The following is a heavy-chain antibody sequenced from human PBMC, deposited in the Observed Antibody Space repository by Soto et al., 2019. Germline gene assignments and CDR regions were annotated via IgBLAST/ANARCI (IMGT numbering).Heavy chain of an antibody. J-gene: IGHJ5*02. CDR3: ARHPSSSSGWFDP. Sequence: TLSLPCAVSGYSISSGYYWGWIRQPPGKGLEWIGSIYHSGSTYYNPSLKSRVTISVNTSKNQFSLKLSSVTAADTAVYYCARHPSSSSGWFDPWGQGTLVTVSS. CDR1: GYSISSGYY. D-gene: IGHD6-6*01. CDR2: IYHSGST. V-gene: IGHV4-38-2*01.